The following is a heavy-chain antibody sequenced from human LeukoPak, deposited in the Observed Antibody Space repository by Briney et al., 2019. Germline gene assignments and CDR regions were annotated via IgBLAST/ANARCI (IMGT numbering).Heavy chain of an antibody. D-gene: IGHD1-14*01. V-gene: IGHV3-33*01. CDR2: IAYDGSRA. CDR1: GFTFSGYG. CDR3: TRYNNDHFDY. J-gene: IGHJ4*02. Sequence: GGSLRLSCAGSGFTFSGYGMHWFRQTPGKGLEWVAVIAYDGSRAFYADSVKGRFTISRDNSKNTMSVQMDDLRAEDTAVYYCTRYNNDHFDYWGQGTPVTVSS.